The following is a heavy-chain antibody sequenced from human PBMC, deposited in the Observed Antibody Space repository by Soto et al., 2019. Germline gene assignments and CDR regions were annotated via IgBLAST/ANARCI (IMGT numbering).Heavy chain of an antibody. Sequence: GGSLRLSCAASGFTFSSYGMHWVRQAPGKGLEWVAVISYDGSNKYYADSVKGRFTISRDNSKNTLYLQMNSLRAEDTAVYYCAKDSKSRLREFDYWGQGTLVTVSS. D-gene: IGHD2-21*02. J-gene: IGHJ4*02. V-gene: IGHV3-30*18. CDR1: GFTFSSYG. CDR3: AKDSKSRLREFDY. CDR2: ISYDGSNK.